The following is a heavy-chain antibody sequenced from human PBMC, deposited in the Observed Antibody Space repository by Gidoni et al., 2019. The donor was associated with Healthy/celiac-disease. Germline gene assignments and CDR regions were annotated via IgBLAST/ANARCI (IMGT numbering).Heavy chain of an antibody. J-gene: IGHJ4*02. V-gene: IGHV3-23*01. CDR1: GFTFSSDA. CDR2: ISGSGGST. CDR3: AKIYYYDSSGYYGFDY. D-gene: IGHD3-22*01. Sequence: EVQLLESGGGLVQPGGSLRLSCAASGFTFSSDAMSGVRQAPGKGLEWVAAISGSGGSTYYADSVKGRFTISRDNSKNTLYLQMNSLRAEDTAVYYCAKIYYYDSSGYYGFDYWGQGTLVTVSS.